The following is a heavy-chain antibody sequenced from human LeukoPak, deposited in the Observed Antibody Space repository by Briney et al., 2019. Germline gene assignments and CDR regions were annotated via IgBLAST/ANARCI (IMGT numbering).Heavy chain of an antibody. D-gene: IGHD1-26*01. CDR3: ARDRDWYSFDS. V-gene: IGHV3-23*01. J-gene: IGHJ4*02. CDR1: GFTFSSYA. Sequence: GGSLRLSCAASGFTFSSYAMSWVRQAPGKGLEWVSAISGSGGSTYYADSVKGRFTISRDNPKNSLFLQMNSLRAEDTAVYYCARDRDWYSFDSWGQGTLVTVS. CDR2: ISGSGGST.